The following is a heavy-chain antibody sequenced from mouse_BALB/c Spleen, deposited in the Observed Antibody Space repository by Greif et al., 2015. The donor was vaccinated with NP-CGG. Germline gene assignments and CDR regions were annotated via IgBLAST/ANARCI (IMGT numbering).Heavy chain of an antibody. J-gene: IGHJ4*01. CDR1: GFAFSSYG. D-gene: IGHD2-3*01. V-gene: IGHV5-12-1*01. CDR2: ISSGGGST. CDR3: ARYDGYYYYAMDY. Sequence: EVKLVESGGGLVKPGGSLKLSCAASGFAFSSYGMSWVRQTPEKRLEWVAYISSGGGSTYYPDTVKGRFTISRDNAKNTLYLQMSSLKSEDTDMYYCARYDGYYYYAMDYWGQGTSVTVSS.